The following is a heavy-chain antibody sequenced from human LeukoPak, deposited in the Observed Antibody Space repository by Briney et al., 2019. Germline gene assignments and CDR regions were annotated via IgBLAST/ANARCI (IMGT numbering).Heavy chain of an antibody. J-gene: IGHJ3*02. CDR3: ARVVQGFDDFEI. CDR2: INHSGST. D-gene: IGHD2-2*01. CDR1: GGSFSGYY. V-gene: IGHV4-34*01. Sequence: SETLSLTCAVYGGSFSGYYWSWIRQPPGKGLEWIGEINHSGSTNYNPSLKNRVTISVDTSKNQFSLKLSSVTAADTAVYYCARVVQGFDDFEIWGQGTTVTVSS.